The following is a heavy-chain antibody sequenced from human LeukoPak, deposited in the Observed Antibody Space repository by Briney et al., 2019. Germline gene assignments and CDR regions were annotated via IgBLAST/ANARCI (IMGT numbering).Heavy chain of an antibody. CDR3: ARVSSGKAIAAAYYFDY. D-gene: IGHD6-13*01. CDR1: GYTFTSYA. V-gene: IGHV7-4-1*02. CDR2: INTNTGNP. Sequence: GASVKVSCKASGYTFTSYAMNWVRQAPGQGLEWMGWINTNTGNPTYAQGFTGRFAFSLDTSVSTAYLQISSLKAEDTAVYYCARVSSGKAIAAAYYFDYWGQGTLVTVSS. J-gene: IGHJ4*02.